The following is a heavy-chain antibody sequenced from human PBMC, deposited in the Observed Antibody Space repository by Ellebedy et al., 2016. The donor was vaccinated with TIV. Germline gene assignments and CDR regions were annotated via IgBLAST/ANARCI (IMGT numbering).Heavy chain of an antibody. V-gene: IGHV4-39*07. CDR2: IFYTGKT. D-gene: IGHD2-21*02. CDR1: GGSINNTNSY. J-gene: IGHJ4*02. Sequence: MPSETLSLTCTVSGGSINNTNSYWGWVRQPPGKGLEWIRAIFYTGKTYYNPSLKGRVTISVARSKNQFSLNLNSVTAADTAVYFCAKDTIAVTVGDSWGQGTLVTVSS. CDR3: AKDTIAVTVGDS.